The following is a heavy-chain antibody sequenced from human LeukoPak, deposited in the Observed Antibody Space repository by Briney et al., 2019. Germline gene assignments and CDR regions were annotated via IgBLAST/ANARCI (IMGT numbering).Heavy chain of an antibody. Sequence: SETLSLTCTVSGGSISSYYWSWIRQPTGKGLEWIGYIYYSGSTNYNPSLKSRVTISVDTSKSQFSLKLSSVTAADTAVYYCARDCSRTSCLEYWGQGTLVTVSS. CDR3: ARDCSRTSCLEY. CDR2: IYYSGST. CDR1: GGSISSYY. J-gene: IGHJ4*02. D-gene: IGHD2-2*01. V-gene: IGHV4-59*01.